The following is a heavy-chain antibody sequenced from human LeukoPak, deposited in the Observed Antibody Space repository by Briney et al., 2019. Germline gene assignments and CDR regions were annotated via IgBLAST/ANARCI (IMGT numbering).Heavy chain of an antibody. D-gene: IGHD2-8*01. V-gene: IGHV4-30-2*01. J-gene: IGHJ3*02. CDR3: ARDVLGDAFDI. Sequence: SETLSLTCTVSGGSISSGGYYWSWIRQPPGKGLEWIGYIYHSGSTYYNPSLKSRVTISVDRSKNQFSLKLSSVTAADTAVYYCARDVLGDAFDIWGQGTMVTVSS. CDR1: GGSISSGGYY. CDR2: IYHSGST.